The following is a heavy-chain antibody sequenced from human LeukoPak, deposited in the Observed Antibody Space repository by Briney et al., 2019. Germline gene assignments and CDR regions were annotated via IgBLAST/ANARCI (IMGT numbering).Heavy chain of an antibody. CDR2: INQDGSEK. Sequence: TGGSLRLSCAASGFTFTTNWMTWVRQAPGKGLEWVATINQDGSEKYYVDSVKGRFTISRDNAKNSLFLQMNSLRAEDTAVYYCARDGGVGNTLFDYWGQGTLVTVSS. CDR1: GFTFTTNW. CDR3: ARDGGVGNTLFDY. D-gene: IGHD1-26*01. V-gene: IGHV3-7*01. J-gene: IGHJ4*02.